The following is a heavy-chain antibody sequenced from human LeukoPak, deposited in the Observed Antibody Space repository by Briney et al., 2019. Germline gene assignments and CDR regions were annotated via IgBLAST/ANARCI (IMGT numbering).Heavy chain of an antibody. CDR3: ARARTRELLDY. CDR2: INHSGST. Sequence: SETLSLTYAVYGGSFSGYYWSWIRQPPGKGLEWIGEINHSGSTNYNPSLKSRVTISVDTSKNQFSLKLSSVTAADTAVYYCARARTRELLDYWGQGTLVTVSS. V-gene: IGHV4-34*01. J-gene: IGHJ4*02. CDR1: GGSFSGYY. D-gene: IGHD1-26*01.